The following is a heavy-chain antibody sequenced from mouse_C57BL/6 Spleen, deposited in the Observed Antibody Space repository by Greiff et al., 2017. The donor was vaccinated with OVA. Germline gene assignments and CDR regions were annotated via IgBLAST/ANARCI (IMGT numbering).Heavy chain of an antibody. Sequence: VKVVESGAELVKPGASVKLSCKASGYTFTSYWMHWVKQRPGQGLEWIGMIHPNSGSTNYNEKFKSKATLTVDKSSSTAYMQLSSLTSEDSAVYYCARGLRHWYFDVWGTGTTVTVSS. CDR3: ARGLRHWYFDV. J-gene: IGHJ1*03. CDR2: IHPNSGST. D-gene: IGHD2-2*01. CDR1: GYTFTSYW. V-gene: IGHV1-64*01.